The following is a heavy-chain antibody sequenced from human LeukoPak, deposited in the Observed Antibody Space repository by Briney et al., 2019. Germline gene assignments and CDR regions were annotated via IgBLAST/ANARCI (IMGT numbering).Heavy chain of an antibody. D-gene: IGHD3-22*01. CDR1: GFTFSSYS. CDR2: ISSSSSYI. V-gene: IGHV3-21*01. J-gene: IGHJ4*02. Sequence: GGSLRLSCAASGFTFSSYSMNWVRQAPGKGLEWVSSISSSSSYIYYADSVKGRFTISRDNAMNSLYLQMNSLRAEDTAVYYCARSPYHYDSSGSYDYWGQGTLVTVSS. CDR3: ARSPYHYDSSGSYDY.